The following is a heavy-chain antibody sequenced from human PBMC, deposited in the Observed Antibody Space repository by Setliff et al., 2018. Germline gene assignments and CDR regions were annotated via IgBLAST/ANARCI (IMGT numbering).Heavy chain of an antibody. D-gene: IGHD2-15*01. CDR1: GGSISSGSYH. V-gene: IGHV4-61*02. CDR2: IYTSGST. CDR3: AKEAANYYYYMDV. Sequence: SETLSLTCTVSGGSISSGSYHWSWIRQPAGKGLEWIGRIYTSGSTNYKPSLKSRVTISVDTSKNQFSLKLSSVTAADTAVYYCAKEAANYYYYMDVWGKGTTVTVSS. J-gene: IGHJ6*03.